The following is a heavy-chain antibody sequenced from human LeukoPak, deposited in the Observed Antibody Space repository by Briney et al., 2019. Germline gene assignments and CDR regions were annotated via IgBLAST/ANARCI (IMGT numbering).Heavy chain of an antibody. CDR2: IIPILNIA. CDR3: ARDNPPFCNGGTCYSY. CDR1: GGTFSSYA. J-gene: IGHJ4*02. V-gene: IGHV1-69*04. D-gene: IGHD2-15*01. Sequence: SVKVSCKASGGTFSSYAISWVRLAPGQGLEWMGRIIPILNIANYAQKFQGRVTIVADESTSTAYMELSSLRSEDTAVYYCARDNPPFCNGGTCYSYWGQGTLVTASS.